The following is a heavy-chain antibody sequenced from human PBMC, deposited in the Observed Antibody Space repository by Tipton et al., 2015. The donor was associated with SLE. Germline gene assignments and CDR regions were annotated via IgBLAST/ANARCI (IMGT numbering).Heavy chain of an antibody. J-gene: IGHJ6*02. CDR3: ARFSPMIQGVIEEYYYYGLDV. V-gene: IGHV3-23*01. CDR2: ISGSGIRT. D-gene: IGHD3-10*01. CDR1: GFSFSSYA. Sequence: SLRLSCETSGFSFSSYAMSWVRQPPGKGLEWVSGISGSGIRTYYADSVKGRFTISRDNAKNSLFLQMNSLRAEDAAVYHCARFSPMIQGVIEEYYYYGLDVWGQGTTVTVSS.